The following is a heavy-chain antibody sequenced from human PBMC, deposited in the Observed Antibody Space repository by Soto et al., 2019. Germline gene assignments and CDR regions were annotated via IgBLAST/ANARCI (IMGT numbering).Heavy chain of an antibody. CDR1: GFTFSNYG. CDR3: AKDGDFRSFDGWLDA. D-gene: IGHD3-3*01. Sequence: QVQVVESGGGVVQPGRSLRLSCAASGFTFSNYGMHWVRQAPGKGLEWVAVISYDGNREYYIDPVKGRFTISRDNSENTVHLQMNSLRGEDTAVYYCAKDGDFRSFDGWLDAWGQGTLVTVSS. V-gene: IGHV3-30*18. CDR2: ISYDGNRE. J-gene: IGHJ5*02.